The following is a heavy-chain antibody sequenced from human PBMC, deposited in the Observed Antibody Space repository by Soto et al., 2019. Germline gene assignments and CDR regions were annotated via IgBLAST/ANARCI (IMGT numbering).Heavy chain of an antibody. CDR2: IYHSGST. CDR1: GGSISSSNW. V-gene: IGHV4-4*02. J-gene: IGHJ6*02. CDR3: AEVPSYYGMDV. Sequence: SETLSLTCAVSGGSISSSNWWSWVRQPPGQGLEWIGEIYHSGSTNYNPSLKSRVTISVDKSKNQFSLKLSSVTAADTAVYYCAEVPSYYGMDVWGQGTTVTVSS.